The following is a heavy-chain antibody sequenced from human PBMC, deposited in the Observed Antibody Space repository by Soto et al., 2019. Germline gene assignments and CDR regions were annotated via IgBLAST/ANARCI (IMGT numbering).Heavy chain of an antibody. CDR2: MNPNSGNT. Sequence: GASVEVSCTASGYTFTSYDIKWVRQAPGQGLEWMGWMNPNSGNTGYAQKFQGRVTMTRNTSISTAYMELSSLRSEDTAVYYCASLGYCTNGVCPADNYYYYMDVWGKGTTVTVSS. J-gene: IGHJ6*03. V-gene: IGHV1-8*02. D-gene: IGHD2-8*01. CDR3: ASLGYCTNGVCPADNYYYYMDV. CDR1: GYTFTSYD.